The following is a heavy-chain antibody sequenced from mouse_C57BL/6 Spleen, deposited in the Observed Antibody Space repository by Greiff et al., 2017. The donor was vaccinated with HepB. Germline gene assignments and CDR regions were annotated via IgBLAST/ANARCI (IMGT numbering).Heavy chain of an antibody. V-gene: IGHV1-72*01. D-gene: IGHD2-4*01. CDR1: GYTFTSYW. J-gene: IGHJ4*01. Sequence: QVQLQQPGAELVKPGASVKLSCKASGYTFTSYWMHWVKQRPGRGLEWIGRIDPNSGGTKYNEKFKSKATLTVDKPSSTAYMELSSMTSEDSAVYFGARFVIYYDYDGAMDYWGQGTSVTVSS. CDR2: IDPNSGGT. CDR3: ARFVIYYDYDGAMDY.